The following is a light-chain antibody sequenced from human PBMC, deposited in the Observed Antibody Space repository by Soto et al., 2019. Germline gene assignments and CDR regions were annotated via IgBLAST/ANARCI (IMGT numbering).Light chain of an antibody. CDR2: DVS. Sequence: QSALTQPASVSGSPGQSITISCTGTSSDVGGYNYVSWYRQHPGRAPKLRIYDVSNRPSGVSNRFSGSKSGNTASLTISGLHAEDQAHYYRSSYTRSSPYVSGTVTKVTVL. V-gene: IGLV2-14*01. CDR1: SSDVGGYNY. J-gene: IGLJ1*01. CDR3: SSYTRSSPYV.